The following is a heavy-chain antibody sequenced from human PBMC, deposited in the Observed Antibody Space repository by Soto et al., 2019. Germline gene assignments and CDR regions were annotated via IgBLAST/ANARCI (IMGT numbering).Heavy chain of an antibody. D-gene: IGHD2-15*01. J-gene: IGHJ4*02. CDR1: GFSLSTSGVG. CDR2: IYWNDDK. Sequence: QITLKESGPTLVKPTQTLTLTCTFSGFSLSTSGVGVGWIRQPPGKALEWLALIYWNDDKRYSPSLKSRLTITKDTSKNQVVLTMTNMDPVDTATYYCAHIPARYCSGGSCYLFDYWGQGTLVTVSS. V-gene: IGHV2-5*01. CDR3: AHIPARYCSGGSCYLFDY.